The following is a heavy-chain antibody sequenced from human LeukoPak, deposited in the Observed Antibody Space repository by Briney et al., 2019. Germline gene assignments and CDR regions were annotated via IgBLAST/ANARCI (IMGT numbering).Heavy chain of an antibody. CDR3: AREVFFQFDN. J-gene: IGHJ4*02. V-gene: IGHV3-7*03. CDR1: GFTPRKDR. CDR2: IAANVNDK. Sequence: RGSLRLSCAASGFTPRKDRMACVRQAPGRGLEWVSTIAANVNDKDYADALQGRLTISRDNARNSLSLRIDSLRAEDTAQYYCAREVFFQFDNWGQGALVTVSS.